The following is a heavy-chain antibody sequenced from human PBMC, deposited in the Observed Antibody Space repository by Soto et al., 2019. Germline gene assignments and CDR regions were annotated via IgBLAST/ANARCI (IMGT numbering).Heavy chain of an antibody. J-gene: IGHJ4*02. V-gene: IGHV4-34*01. CDR1: GGSFSGYY. CDR2: INHSGSI. CDR3: ARERTRSGWPSAREY. Sequence: PSETLSLTCTVYGGSFSGYYWSWIRQPPGKGLEWIGEINHSGSIKYNPSLESRITISVDTSKSQLSLKLSSVTAADTAVYYCARERTRSGWPSAREYWGQGTLVTVSS. D-gene: IGHD6-19*01.